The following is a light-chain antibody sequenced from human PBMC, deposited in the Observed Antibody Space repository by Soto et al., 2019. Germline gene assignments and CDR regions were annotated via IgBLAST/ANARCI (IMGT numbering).Light chain of an antibody. Sequence: DIQMTQSPSSLSASVGDRVTITCRASQTINRYLNWYQQKPGRAPNLLIYAASNLQSGVPSRFSGSASGTEFTLTISSLQPEDFATYYCQQSYSTLFSFGPGTKVEIK. CDR1: QTINRY. J-gene: IGKJ3*01. V-gene: IGKV1-39*01. CDR2: AAS. CDR3: QQSYSTLFS.